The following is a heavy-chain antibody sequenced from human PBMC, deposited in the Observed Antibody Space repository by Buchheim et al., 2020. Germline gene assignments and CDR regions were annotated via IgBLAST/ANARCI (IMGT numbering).Heavy chain of an antibody. J-gene: IGHJ6*02. V-gene: IGHV3-30*18. CDR3: AKALGFGTTVTRLSGMDV. Sequence: QVQLVESGGGVVQPGRSLRLSCAASGFTFSSYGMHWVRQAPGKGLEWVAVISYDGSNKYYADSVKGRFTISRDNSKNTLYLQMNSLRAEDTAVYYCAKALGFGTTVTRLSGMDVWGQGTT. CDR1: GFTFSSYG. CDR2: ISYDGSNK. D-gene: IGHD4-11*01.